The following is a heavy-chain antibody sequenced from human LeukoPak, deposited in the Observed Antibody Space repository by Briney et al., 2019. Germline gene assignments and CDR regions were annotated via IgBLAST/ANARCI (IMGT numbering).Heavy chain of an antibody. V-gene: IGHV1-18*01. Sequence: GASVKVSCKASGYTFTSYGISWVRQAPGQGLEWMGWISAYNGNTNYAQKLQGRVTMTTDTSTSTAYMELRSLRSDDTAVYYCARISPPIAVAPYYMDVWGKGTTVTVSS. CDR2: ISAYNGNT. CDR1: GYTFTSYG. CDR3: ARISPPIAVAPYYMDV. J-gene: IGHJ6*03. D-gene: IGHD6-19*01.